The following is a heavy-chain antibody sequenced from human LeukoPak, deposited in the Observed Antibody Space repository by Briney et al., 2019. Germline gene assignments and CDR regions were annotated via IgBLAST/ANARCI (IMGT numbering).Heavy chain of an antibody. V-gene: IGHV3-30*18. J-gene: IGHJ3*02. CDR3: AKDLVGARVGDDAFDI. D-gene: IGHD1-26*01. CDR2: ISYDGSTI. Sequence: GGSLRLSCAASGFTFSTYGIHWVRQAPGKGLEWVAVISYDGSTIHYADSVKGRFTISRDNSMNTLYLQMNSLRVEDTAMYYCAKDLVGARVGDDAFDIWGQGTMVTVSS. CDR1: GFTFSTYG.